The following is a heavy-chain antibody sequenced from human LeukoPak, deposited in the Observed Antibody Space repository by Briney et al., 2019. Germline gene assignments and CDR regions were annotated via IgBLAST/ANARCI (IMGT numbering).Heavy chain of an antibody. CDR1: GFTFSSYA. V-gene: IGHV3-23*01. CDR3: ARDPTYYYDSSGYYRD. D-gene: IGHD3-22*01. Sequence: GGSLRLSCAASGFTFSSYAMSWVRQAPGKGLEWVSAISGSGGSTYYADSVKGRFTISRDNSKNTLYLQMNSLRAEDTAVYYCARDPTYYYDSSGYYRDWGQGTLVTVSS. CDR2: ISGSGGST. J-gene: IGHJ4*02.